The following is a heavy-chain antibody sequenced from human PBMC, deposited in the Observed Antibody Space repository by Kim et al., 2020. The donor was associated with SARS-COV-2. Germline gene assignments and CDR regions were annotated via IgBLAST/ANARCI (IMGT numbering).Heavy chain of an antibody. CDR3: ARSKLLWFGELSRAPNGFQH. V-gene: IGHV3-30*04. CDR1: GFTFSSYA. D-gene: IGHD3-10*01. J-gene: IGHJ1*01. CDR2: ISYDGSNK. Sequence: GGSLRLSCAASGFTFSSYAMHWVRQAPGKGLEWVAVISYDGSNKYYADSVKGRFTISRDNSKNTLYLQMNSLRAEDTAVYYCARSKLLWFGELSRAPNGFQHWGQGTLVTVSS.